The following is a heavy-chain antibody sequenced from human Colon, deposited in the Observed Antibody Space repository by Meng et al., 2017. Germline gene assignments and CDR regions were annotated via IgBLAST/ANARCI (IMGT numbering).Heavy chain of an antibody. D-gene: IGHD5-12*01. V-gene: IGHV4-39*07. CDR3: TKPLGYSGYVLF. CDR2: IYSSGRT. Sequence: ESGPVFVKASGTPPLICTVSGASMASYYWGWSRQSPDKGLQWIGSIYSSGRTYYNPSLTSRVTISVDTSKNQISLNLSSATAADTAVYYCTKPLGYSGYVLFWGQGKLVTVSS. CDR1: GASMASYY. J-gene: IGHJ4*02.